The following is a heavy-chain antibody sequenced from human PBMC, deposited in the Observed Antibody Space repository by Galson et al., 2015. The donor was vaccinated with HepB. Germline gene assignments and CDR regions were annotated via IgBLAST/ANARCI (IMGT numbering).Heavy chain of an antibody. D-gene: IGHD3-22*01. CDR1: GGTFSSYA. CDR2: IIPIFGTA. V-gene: IGHV1-69*01. J-gene: IGHJ4*02. CDR3: ARGPYYYDSSGYYRFDY. Sequence: VSCKASGGTFSSYAISWVRQAPGQGLEWMGGIIPIFGTANYAQKFQGRVTITADESTSTAYMELSSLRSEDTAVYYCARGPYYYDSSGYYRFDYWGQGTLVTVSS.